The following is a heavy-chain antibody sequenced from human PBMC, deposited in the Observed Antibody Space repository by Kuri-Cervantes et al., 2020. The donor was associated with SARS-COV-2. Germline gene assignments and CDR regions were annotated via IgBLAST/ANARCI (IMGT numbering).Heavy chain of an antibody. D-gene: IGHD2-15*01. CDR1: GGSFSGYY. CDR2: INHSGST. V-gene: IGHV4-34*01. J-gene: IGHJ6*03. Sequence: ESLKISCAVNGGSFSGYYWTWIRKSPGEGLEWIGEINHSGSTNFDPSLKSRVTISVDTSKNQFSLKLSSVTAADTAVYYCARLVVAATLYYYYYMDVWGKGTTVTVSS. CDR3: ARLVVAATLYYYYYMDV.